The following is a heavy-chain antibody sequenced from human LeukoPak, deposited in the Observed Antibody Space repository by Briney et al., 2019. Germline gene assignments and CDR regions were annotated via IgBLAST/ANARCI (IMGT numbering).Heavy chain of an antibody. CDR2: INPNSGGT. CDR1: GYTFTGYY. J-gene: IGHJ4*02. D-gene: IGHD5-12*01. V-gene: IGHV1-2*02. Sequence: ASVKVSCKASGYTFTGYYMHWVRQAPGQGLEWMGWINPNSGGTNYAQKFQGRVTMTRDTSISTAYMELSRVRSDDTAVYYCARTSGGGYDIDYWGQGTLVTVSS. CDR3: ARTSGGGYDIDY.